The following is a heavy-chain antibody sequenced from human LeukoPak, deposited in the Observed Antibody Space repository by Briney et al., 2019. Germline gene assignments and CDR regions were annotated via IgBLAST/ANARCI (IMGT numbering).Heavy chain of an antibody. CDR2: IRSKAYGGTT. J-gene: IGHJ4*02. CDR3: TRDPYYYDSSGYYRY. V-gene: IGHV3-49*04. D-gene: IGHD3-22*01. Sequence: GGSLRLSCTASGFTFGDYAMSWVRQAPGKGLEWVGFIRSKAYGGTTEYAASVKGRFTISRDDSKSIAYLQMNSLETEDTAVYYCTRDPYYYDSSGYYRYWGQGTLVTVSS. CDR1: GFTFGDYA.